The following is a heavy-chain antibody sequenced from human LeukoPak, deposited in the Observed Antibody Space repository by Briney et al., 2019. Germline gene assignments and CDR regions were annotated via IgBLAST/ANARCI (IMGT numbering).Heavy chain of an antibody. CDR1: GFTFSSYG. D-gene: IGHD6-13*01. J-gene: IGHJ3*02. CDR3: ARAKYSSSWYGLDAFDI. V-gene: IGHV3-48*04. CDR2: ISSSGSTI. Sequence: GGSLRLSCAASGFTFSSYGMHWVRQAPGKGLEWVSYISSSGSTIYYADSVKGRFTISRDNAKNSLYLQMNGLRAEDTAVYYCARAKYSSSWYGLDAFDIWGQGTMVTVSS.